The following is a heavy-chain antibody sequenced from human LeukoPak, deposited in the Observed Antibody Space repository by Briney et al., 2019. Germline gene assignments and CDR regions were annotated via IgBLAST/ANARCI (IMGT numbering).Heavy chain of an antibody. V-gene: IGHV1-2*02. D-gene: IGHD3-22*01. CDR1: GYTFTNYY. J-gene: IGHJ3*02. CDR3: AKYDSSSDAFTI. CDR2: INPNSGGT. Sequence: ASVKVSCKSSGYTFTNYYMHWVRQAPGQGLEWMGWINPNSGGTNYAQKFQGRVTMTRDTSISTAYMELSRLRSDDTAMYYCAKYDSSSDAFTIWGQGTMVTVSS.